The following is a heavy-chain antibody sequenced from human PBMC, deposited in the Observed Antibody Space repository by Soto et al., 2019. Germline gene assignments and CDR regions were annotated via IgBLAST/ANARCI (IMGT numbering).Heavy chain of an antibody. V-gene: IGHV1-2*04. CDR2: INPNSGGT. D-gene: IGHD2-15*01. Sequence: QVQLVQSGAEVKKPGASVKVSCKASGYTFTGYYMHWVRQAPGQGLEWMGWINPNSGGTNYAQTFQGWVTMTRDTSISTAYMELSRLRSDDTAVYYCARDGFSGGYYFDYWGQGTLVTVSS. J-gene: IGHJ4*02. CDR1: GYTFTGYY. CDR3: ARDGFSGGYYFDY.